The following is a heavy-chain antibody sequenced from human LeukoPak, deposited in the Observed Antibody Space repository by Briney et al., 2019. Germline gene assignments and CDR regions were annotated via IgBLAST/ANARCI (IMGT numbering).Heavy chain of an antibody. J-gene: IGHJ5*02. Sequence: GGSLRLSCAASGFTFSSYAMSWVREAPGKGLEWVSAISGSGGSTYYADSVKGRFTISRDNSKNTLYLQMNSLRAEDTAVYYCAKGHDISGYYWDWFDPWGQGTLVTVSS. CDR3: AKGHDISGYYWDWFDP. CDR1: GFTFSSYA. V-gene: IGHV3-23*01. D-gene: IGHD3-22*01. CDR2: ISGSGGST.